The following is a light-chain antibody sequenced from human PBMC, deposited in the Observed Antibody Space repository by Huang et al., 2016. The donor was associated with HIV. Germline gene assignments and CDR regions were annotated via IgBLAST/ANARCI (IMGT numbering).Light chain of an antibody. V-gene: IGKV3-20*01. CDR2: DAS. CDR1: PRIGNNY. CDR3: QQYSNSRT. Sequence: EIVLTQSPGTLSLSPGERATLSCRASPRIGNNYLAWYQQKPGQAPRLLIYDASSRATGIPDRFSGSGSGTDFTLTISRLEPEDFAVYYCQQYSNSRTFGQGTKVEIK. J-gene: IGKJ1*01.